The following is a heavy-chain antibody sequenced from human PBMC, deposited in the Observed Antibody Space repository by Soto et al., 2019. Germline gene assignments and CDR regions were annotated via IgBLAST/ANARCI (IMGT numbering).Heavy chain of an antibody. J-gene: IGHJ5*02. CDR1: GGSFSGYY. V-gene: IGHV4-34*01. D-gene: IGHD6-19*01. CDR2: INHSGST. Sequence: PSETLSLTCAVYGGSFSGYYWSWIRQPPGKGLEWIGEINHSGSTNYNPSLKSRVTISVDTSKNQFSLKLSSVTAADTAVYYCARVSPPIAVAGTLWFDPWGQGTLVTVSS. CDR3: ARVSPPIAVAGTLWFDP.